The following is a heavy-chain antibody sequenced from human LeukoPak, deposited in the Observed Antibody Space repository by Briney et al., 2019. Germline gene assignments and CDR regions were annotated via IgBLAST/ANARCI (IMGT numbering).Heavy chain of an antibody. V-gene: IGHV3-53*01. CDR3: SSGPPWGRAFDI. CDR2: IYSGGST. J-gene: IGHJ3*02. CDR1: XXXVSSXY. Sequence: XLRLSXXXXXXXVSSXYMSWVRQAPGKGLEWVSVIYSGGSTYYADSVTGRFTISRDNSKNTLYLQMNSLRAEDTAVYYCSSGPPWGRAFDIWGQGTMVTVSS. D-gene: IGHD3-22*01.